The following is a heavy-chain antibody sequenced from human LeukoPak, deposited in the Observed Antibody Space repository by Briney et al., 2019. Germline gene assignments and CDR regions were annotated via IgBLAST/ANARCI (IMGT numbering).Heavy chain of an antibody. CDR3: ARQTTNYYDSSGYRFDP. J-gene: IGHJ5*02. V-gene: IGHV4-39*01. D-gene: IGHD3-22*01. Sequence: SETLSLTCTVSGASLTDYYWGWIRQPPGKGLEWIGSIYYSGSTYYNPSLKSRITISVDTSKNQFSLKLSSVTAADTAVYYCARQTTNYYDSSGYRFDPWGQGTLVTVSS. CDR2: IYYSGST. CDR1: GASLTDYY.